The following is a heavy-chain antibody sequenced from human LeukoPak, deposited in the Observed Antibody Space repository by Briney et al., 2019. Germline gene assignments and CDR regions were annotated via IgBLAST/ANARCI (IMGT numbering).Heavy chain of an antibody. CDR3: AKVMPPGRIRFYSYYMDV. D-gene: IGHD2-15*01. J-gene: IGHJ6*03. V-gene: IGHV3-15*01. Sequence: PGGSLRLSCAASGFTFSNAWMSWVRQAPGKGLEWVGRIKSKTDGGTTDYAAPVKGRFTISRDDSKNTLSLQMNGLRVEDTAVYYCAKVMPPGRIRFYSYYMDVWGKGTTVTVS. CDR2: IKSKTDGGTT. CDR1: GFTFSNAW.